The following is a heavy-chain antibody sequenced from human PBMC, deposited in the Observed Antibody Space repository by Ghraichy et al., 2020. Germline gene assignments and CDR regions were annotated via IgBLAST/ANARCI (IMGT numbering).Heavy chain of an antibody. D-gene: IGHD2-15*01. Sequence: GALRLSCAAPEFTFSSYAMSWVRQAPGKGLEWVSSIGGSGSSTFYAGSVKGRFTVSRDNSKNTLYLHMNSLRAEDTAVYYCAKVGYCSGGNCYNGMDVWGQGTTVTVSS. CDR1: EFTFSSYA. V-gene: IGHV3-23*01. J-gene: IGHJ6*02. CDR3: AKVGYCSGGNCYNGMDV. CDR2: IGGSGSST.